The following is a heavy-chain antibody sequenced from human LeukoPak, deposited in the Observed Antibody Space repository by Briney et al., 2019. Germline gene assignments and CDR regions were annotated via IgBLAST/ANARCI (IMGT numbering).Heavy chain of an antibody. Sequence: GGSLRLSCAASGFTFSSYSMNWVRQAPGKGLEWVSAISGSGGSTYYADSVKGRFTISRDNSKNTLYLQMNSLRAEDTAVYYCAKDLYDYGDYATDYWGQGTLVTVSS. CDR3: AKDLYDYGDYATDY. V-gene: IGHV3-23*01. CDR2: ISGSGGST. CDR1: GFTFSSYS. J-gene: IGHJ4*02. D-gene: IGHD4-17*01.